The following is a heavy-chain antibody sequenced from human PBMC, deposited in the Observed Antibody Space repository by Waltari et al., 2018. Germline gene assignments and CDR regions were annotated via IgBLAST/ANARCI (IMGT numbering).Heavy chain of an antibody. CDR1: GFTCGSYW. D-gene: IGHD1-26*01. CDR3: VKDEWEAYFEF. J-gene: IGHJ4*02. V-gene: IGHV3-7*01. CDR2: IKQDGSAK. Sequence: EGQLVGSGGGLVQPGGSLRLACEASGFTCGSYWFGWGCQAPGKGLGFVANIKQDGSAKNDVDSVKGRFTISRDNARNIVYLQMNSLRDEDTAVYYCVKDEWEAYFEFWGQGTLVTVSS.